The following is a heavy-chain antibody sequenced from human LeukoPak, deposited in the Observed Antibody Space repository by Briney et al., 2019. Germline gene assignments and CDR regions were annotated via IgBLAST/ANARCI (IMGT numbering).Heavy chain of an antibody. CDR2: IYTSGST. V-gene: IGHV4-4*09. CDR1: GGSISRYY. D-gene: IGHD3-3*01. CDR3: ARQGLSYDFWSGYYFDY. Sequence: SETLSLTCTVSGGSISRYYWSWIRQPPGKGLEWIGYIYTSGSTNYNPSLKSRVTISVDTSKNQFSLKLSSVTAADTAVYYCARQGLSYDFWSGYYFDYWGQGTLVTVSS. J-gene: IGHJ4*02.